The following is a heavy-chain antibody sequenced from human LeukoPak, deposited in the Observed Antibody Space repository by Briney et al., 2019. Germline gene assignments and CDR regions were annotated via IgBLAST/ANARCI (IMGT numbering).Heavy chain of an antibody. Sequence: SETLSLTCTVSGGSISSYYWGWIRQPPGKGLEWIGSIYYSGSTYYNPSLKSRVTISVDTSKNQFSLKLSSVTAADTAVYYCARLELGAVAGTLDYFDYWGQGTLVTVSS. J-gene: IGHJ4*02. CDR2: IYYSGST. V-gene: IGHV4-39*01. CDR3: ARLELGAVAGTLDYFDY. D-gene: IGHD6-19*01. CDR1: GGSISSYY.